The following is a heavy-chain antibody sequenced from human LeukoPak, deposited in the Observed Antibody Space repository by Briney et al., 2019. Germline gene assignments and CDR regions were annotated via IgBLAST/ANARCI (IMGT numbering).Heavy chain of an antibody. CDR3: AREEYYSDNSGYYPDF. V-gene: IGHV4-61*02. CDR2: IYTSGST. Sequence: SETLSLTCTVSGDSISSGSYYWSWIRQPAGTGLGWIGRIYTSGSTNYNPSLKSRVTISVDTSKNQFSLKLSSVTAADTAVYYCAREEYYSDNSGYYPDFWGQGTLVTVSS. J-gene: IGHJ4*02. CDR1: GDSISSGSYY. D-gene: IGHD3-22*01.